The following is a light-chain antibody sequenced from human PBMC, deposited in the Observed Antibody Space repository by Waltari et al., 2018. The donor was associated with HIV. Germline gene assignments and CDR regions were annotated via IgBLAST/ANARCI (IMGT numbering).Light chain of an antibody. J-gene: IGLJ3*02. V-gene: IGLV1-44*01. CDR2: NND. CDR3: ASWDDKLDGWV. Sequence: QSLLPQPPSTSGTPGQRVTISCSGSYSTTGSNTVNWHQQLPGSAPRALIYNNDQRPSGAPDRFSGSKSGTSASLAISGLQSEDQGDYYCASWDDKLDGWVFGGGTRLTVL. CDR1: YSTTGSNT.